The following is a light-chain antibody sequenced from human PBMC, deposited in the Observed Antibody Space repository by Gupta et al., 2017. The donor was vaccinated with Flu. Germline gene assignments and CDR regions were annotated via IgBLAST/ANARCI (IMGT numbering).Light chain of an antibody. V-gene: IGKV4-1*01. CDR1: QSVLYSSNNNNY. CDR3: QQYHSDIAPYT. J-gene: IGKJ2*01. CDR2: WAS. Sequence: DIVMTQSPDSLAVSLGERATINCKSSQSVLYSSNNNNYLAWYQQKPGQPPKLLIYWASTRKSGVPDRFSGSGSGTDFTLTISSLQAEDVAVYYCQQYHSDIAPYTFGQGTKLEIK.